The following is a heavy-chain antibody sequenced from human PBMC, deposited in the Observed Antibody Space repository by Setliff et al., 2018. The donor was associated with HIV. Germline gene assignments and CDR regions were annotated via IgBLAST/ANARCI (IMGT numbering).Heavy chain of an antibody. D-gene: IGHD2-21*02. CDR3: AISIVGVTSEMY. Sequence: SETLSLTCTVSGGSISNSDFYWGWIRQSPGKGLEWIVEVNHNGNINYNPSLKSRVTVSVDTSKTQYSLKMISVTAADTAMYYCAISIVGVTSEMYWAQGTLVTVSS. V-gene: IGHV4-39*07. CDR1: GGSISNSDFY. J-gene: IGHJ4*02. CDR2: VNHNGNI.